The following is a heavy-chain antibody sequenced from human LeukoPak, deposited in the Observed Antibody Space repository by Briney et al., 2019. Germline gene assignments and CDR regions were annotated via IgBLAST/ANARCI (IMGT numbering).Heavy chain of an antibody. V-gene: IGHV4-39*01. J-gene: IGHJ5*02. CDR3: ARIEYYYDSSGYYGGGFDP. D-gene: IGHD3-22*01. CDR1: GGSIGSGTYY. Sequence: SETLSLTCTVSGGSIGSGTYYWGWIRQSPGKGLEWIGSIYYSGSTNYNPSLKSRVTISVDTSKNQFSLKLSSVTAADTAVYYCARIEYYYDSSGYYGGGFDPWGQGTLVTVSS. CDR2: IYYSGST.